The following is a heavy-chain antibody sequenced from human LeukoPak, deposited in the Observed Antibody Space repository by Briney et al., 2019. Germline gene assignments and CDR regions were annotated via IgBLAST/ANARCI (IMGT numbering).Heavy chain of an antibody. J-gene: IGHJ4*02. Sequence: SVKVSCKASGGTFSSYAISWVRQAPGQGLEWMGRIIPILGIANYAQKFQGRVTITADKSTSTAYMELSSLRSEDTAVYYCARGLGTTVPDYWGQGTLVTVSS. V-gene: IGHV1-69*04. CDR2: IIPILGIA. CDR1: GGTFSSYA. D-gene: IGHD1-7*01. CDR3: ARGLGTTVPDY.